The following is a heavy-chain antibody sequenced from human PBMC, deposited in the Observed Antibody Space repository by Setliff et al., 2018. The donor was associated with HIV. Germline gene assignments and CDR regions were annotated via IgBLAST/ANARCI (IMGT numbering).Heavy chain of an antibody. J-gene: IGHJ4*02. D-gene: IGHD6-13*01. V-gene: IGHV4-4*09. CDR1: GGSMSPYY. Sequence: SETLSLTCTVSGGSMSPYYWSWIRQPPGKGLEWIGYIFSSGSTNYNPSLKSRVTISVGTSKNQFSLRLSSVTAADTAMYYCARHVGISIGGTRGDFDCWGQGTLVTVSS. CDR2: IFSSGST. CDR3: ARHVGISIGGTRGDFDC.